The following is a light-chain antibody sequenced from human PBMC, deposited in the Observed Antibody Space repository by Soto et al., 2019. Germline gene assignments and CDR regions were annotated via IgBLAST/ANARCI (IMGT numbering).Light chain of an antibody. CDR1: QSVSSSY. CDR2: GAS. CDR3: QQYGSSHPWT. J-gene: IGKJ1*01. Sequence: EILLTQSPGTLSLSPGERATLSCRASQSVSSSYLAWYQQKPGQAPRLLIYGASSRANGIPDRFSGSVSGTDFTLTLRRLEPEDFAVYYCQQYGSSHPWTFGQGTKVDIK. V-gene: IGKV3-20*01.